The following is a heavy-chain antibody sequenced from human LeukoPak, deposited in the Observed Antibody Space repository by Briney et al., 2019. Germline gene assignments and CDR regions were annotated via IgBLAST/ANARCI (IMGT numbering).Heavy chain of an antibody. CDR2: IYYTGST. V-gene: IGHV4-39*01. Sequence: SETLSLTCTVSGGSISSSSYYWGWIRQPPGKGLEWIGSIYYTGSTYYNPSLKSRVTISVDTSKNQFSLKLSSVTAADTAVYYCARLHYGGNYGYYYYYMDVWGKETTVTISS. J-gene: IGHJ6*03. CDR1: GGSISSSSYY. CDR3: ARLHYGGNYGYYYYYMDV. D-gene: IGHD4-23*01.